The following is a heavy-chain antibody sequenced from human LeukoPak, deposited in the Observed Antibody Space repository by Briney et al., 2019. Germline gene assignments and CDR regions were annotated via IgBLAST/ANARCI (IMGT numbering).Heavy chain of an antibody. CDR1: GFTFSSYG. CDR2: ISDDGRIK. Sequence: GRSLRLSCAASGFTFSSYGMHWVRQDPGKGLEWVAFISDDGRIKYHAESVKGRFTISRGDSKNTLYLQVNNVRPEDTALHYCATDLSGGWSLDYWGQGTLVTVSS. CDR3: ATDLSGGWSLDY. D-gene: IGHD6-19*01. V-gene: IGHV3-30*03. J-gene: IGHJ4*02.